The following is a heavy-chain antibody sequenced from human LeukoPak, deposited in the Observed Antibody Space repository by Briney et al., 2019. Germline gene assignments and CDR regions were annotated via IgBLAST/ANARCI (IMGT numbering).Heavy chain of an antibody. Sequence: PSETLSLTCAVYGGSFSGYYWSWIRQPPGKGLEWIGETNHSGSTNYNPSLKSRVTISVDTSKNQFSLKLSSVTAADTAVYYCARAVVPAAIRGGWFDPWGQGTLVTVSS. J-gene: IGHJ5*02. CDR2: TNHSGST. D-gene: IGHD2-2*01. CDR1: GGSFSGYY. CDR3: ARAVVPAAIRGGWFDP. V-gene: IGHV4-34*01.